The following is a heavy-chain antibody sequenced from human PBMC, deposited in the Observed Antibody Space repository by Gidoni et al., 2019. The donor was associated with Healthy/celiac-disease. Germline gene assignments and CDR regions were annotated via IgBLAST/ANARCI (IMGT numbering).Heavy chain of an antibody. CDR3: AKPSTTSIAALYYYYGMDV. D-gene: IGHD6-6*01. CDR2: ISGSGGST. V-gene: IGHV3-23*01. Sequence: SWVRQAPGKGLEWVSAISGSGGSTYYADSVKGRFTISRDNSKHTLYLQMNSLRAEDTAVYYCAKPSTTSIAALYYYYGMDVWGQGTTVTVSS. J-gene: IGHJ6*02.